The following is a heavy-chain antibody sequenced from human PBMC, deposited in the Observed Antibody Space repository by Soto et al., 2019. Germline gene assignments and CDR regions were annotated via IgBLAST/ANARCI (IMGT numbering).Heavy chain of an antibody. V-gene: IGHV4-59*01. Sequence: TETLSLTCTVSGGSISSYYWSWIRQPPGKGLEWIGYIYYSGSTNHNPSLKSRVTISVDTSKNQFSLKLSSVTAADTAVYYCARETRPNYCSSTSCYAGVGMDVWGQGTTVTVSS. J-gene: IGHJ6*02. D-gene: IGHD2-2*01. CDR1: GGSISSYY. CDR3: ARETRPNYCSSTSCYAGVGMDV. CDR2: IYYSGST.